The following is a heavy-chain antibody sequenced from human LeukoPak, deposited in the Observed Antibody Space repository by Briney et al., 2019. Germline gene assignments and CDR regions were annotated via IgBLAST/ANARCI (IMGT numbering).Heavy chain of an antibody. CDR2: ITLISGGA. J-gene: IGHJ4*02. V-gene: IGHV1-2*02. CDR1: AYTLTGYY. Sequence: ASVQVSCKASAYTLTGYYMNWVRQAPGQGLEWMGWITLISGGANSSQTFPGRVTMTMDTSISTASMELRRPRSDAQALYCFARAGDGYNPNFDYWGQGTLVTVSS. D-gene: IGHD5-24*01. CDR3: ARAGDGYNPNFDY.